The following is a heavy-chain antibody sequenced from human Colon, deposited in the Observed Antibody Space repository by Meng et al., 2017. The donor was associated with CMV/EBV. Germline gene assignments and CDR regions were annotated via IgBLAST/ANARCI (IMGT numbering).Heavy chain of an antibody. Sequence: SVKVSCKASGYTFANYAISWVRQAPGQGLEWMGGIIPIFDKPTYAPEFQGRVTITADKSTSTAYMDLSSLRSEDTAIYYCARDQIANNYYYYGMDVWGQGTTVTVSS. CDR3: ARDQIANNYYYYGMDV. CDR1: GYTFANYA. D-gene: IGHD2-21*01. V-gene: IGHV1-69*06. CDR2: IIPIFDKP. J-gene: IGHJ6*02.